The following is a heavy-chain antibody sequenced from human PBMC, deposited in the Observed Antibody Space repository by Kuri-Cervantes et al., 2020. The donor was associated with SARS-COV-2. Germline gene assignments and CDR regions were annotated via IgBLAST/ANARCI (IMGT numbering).Heavy chain of an antibody. CDR1: GGSISSYY. Sequence: ESLKISCTVSGGSISSYYWSWIRQPPGKGLEWIGYIYYSGSTNYNPSLKSRVTISVDTSKNQFSLKLSSVTAADTAVYYCARSFTLTTVTPIGWFDPRGQGTLVTVSS. CDR2: IYYSGST. D-gene: IGHD4-11*01. J-gene: IGHJ5*02. CDR3: ARSFTLTTVTPIGWFDP. V-gene: IGHV4-59*08.